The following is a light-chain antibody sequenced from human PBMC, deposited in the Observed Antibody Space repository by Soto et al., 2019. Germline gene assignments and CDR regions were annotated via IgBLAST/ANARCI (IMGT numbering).Light chain of an antibody. Sequence: QSALTQPASVSGSPGQSITISCTETSSDVGGYNYVSWYQQHPGKAPKLMIYEVSNQPSGVSNRFSGSKSGNTASLTISGLQAEDEADYYCSSYTSRSWVFGGGTQLTVL. CDR2: EVS. J-gene: IGLJ3*02. CDR1: SSDVGGYNY. V-gene: IGLV2-14*01. CDR3: SSYTSRSWV.